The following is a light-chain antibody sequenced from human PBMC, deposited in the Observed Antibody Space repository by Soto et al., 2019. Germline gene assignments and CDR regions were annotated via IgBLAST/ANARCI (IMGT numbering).Light chain of an antibody. Sequence: QSALTQPRSVSGSPGQSVTISCTGTSSDVGGYNYVSWYQQHPGKAPKLMIYIVSKRPSGVPYRFSGSKSGNTASLTISGLQAEDEADYYCCSYAGSYTFIFGTGTKVTVL. CDR2: IVS. CDR1: SSDVGGYNY. J-gene: IGLJ1*01. V-gene: IGLV2-11*01. CDR3: CSYAGSYTFI.